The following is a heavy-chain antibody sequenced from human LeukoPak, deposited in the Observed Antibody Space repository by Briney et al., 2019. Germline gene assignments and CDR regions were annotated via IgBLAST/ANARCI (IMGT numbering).Heavy chain of an antibody. V-gene: IGHV3-21*01. CDR1: GFTFSNYR. J-gene: IGHJ5*02. Sequence: GGSLRLSCAASGFTFSNYRMNWVRQAPGKGLEWVSSISSSSIYIYYADSLKGRFTISRDNAKNSLYLQMNSLRAEDTAVYYCAREWSIAARRGWFDPWGQGTLVTVSS. CDR3: AREWSIAARRGWFDP. CDR2: ISSSSIYI. D-gene: IGHD6-6*01.